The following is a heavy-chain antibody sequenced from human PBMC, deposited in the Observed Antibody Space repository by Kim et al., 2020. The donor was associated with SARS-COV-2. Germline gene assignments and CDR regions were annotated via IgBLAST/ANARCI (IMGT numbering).Heavy chain of an antibody. Sequence: TNYNPSLKSRVTISVDTSKNQFSLKLSSVTAADTAVYYCARRGITGTTGYWGQGTLVTVSS. CDR2: T. D-gene: IGHD1-7*01. J-gene: IGHJ4*02. V-gene: IGHV4-34*01. CDR3: ARRGITGTTGY.